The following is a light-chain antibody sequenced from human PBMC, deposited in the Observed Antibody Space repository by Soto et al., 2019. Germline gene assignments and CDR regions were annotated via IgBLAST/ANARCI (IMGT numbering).Light chain of an antibody. CDR1: QIISSW. CDR2: KAS. Sequence: DIQVTQSPSTLSASVGDRVAITCRSSQIISSWLAWYQQKPGKAPKLLIYKASSLESGVPSRFSGSGSGTEFTLTISSLQPDDFATYYCQQYNSYSQTFGQGTKVDIK. J-gene: IGKJ1*01. CDR3: QQYNSYSQT. V-gene: IGKV1-5*03.